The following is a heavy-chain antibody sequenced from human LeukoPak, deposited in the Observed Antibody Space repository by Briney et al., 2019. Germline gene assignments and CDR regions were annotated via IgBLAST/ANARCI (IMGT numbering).Heavy chain of an antibody. CDR3: AREVDDYSNYYFDY. Sequence: SETLSLTCTVSGGSISSYYWSWIRQPAGKGLEWIGRIYTSGSTNYNPSLKSRVTMSVDTSKNQFSLKLSSVTAADTAVYYCAREVDDYSNYYFDYWGQGTLVTVSS. J-gene: IGHJ4*02. CDR1: GGSISSYY. D-gene: IGHD4-11*01. CDR2: IYTSGST. V-gene: IGHV4-4*07.